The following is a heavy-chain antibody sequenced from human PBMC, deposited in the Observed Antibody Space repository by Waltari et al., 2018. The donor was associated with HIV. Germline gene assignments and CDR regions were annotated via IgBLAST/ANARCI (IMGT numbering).Heavy chain of an antibody. CDR1: GYNFTTSA. V-gene: IGHV7-4-1*02. CDR2: INTNTGNP. J-gene: IGHJ4*02. CDR3: ARARCSGDSCFSPTFDY. D-gene: IGHD2-15*01. Sequence: QVQLVLSGSELKKPGASVKVSCKASGYNFTTSAMNWVRRAPGQGLERMGWINTNTGNPTNAQGFTGRFVFSLDTSVNTAYLEISSLKAEDPAVYYCARARCSGDSCFSPTFDYWGQGTLVTVSS.